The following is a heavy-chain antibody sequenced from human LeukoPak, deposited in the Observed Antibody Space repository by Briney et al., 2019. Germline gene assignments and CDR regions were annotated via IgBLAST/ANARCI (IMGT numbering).Heavy chain of an antibody. J-gene: IGHJ6*02. V-gene: IGHV3-7*01. Sequence: PGGSLRLSCAASGFTFSSYWMSWVRQAPGKGLEWVANIKQDGSEKYYVDSVKGRFTISRDNAKNSLYLQMNRLRAEDTAVYYCARELDSYDFWSGYEYYYGMDVWGQGTTVTVS. CDR2: IKQDGSEK. CDR3: ARELDSYDFWSGYEYYYGMDV. D-gene: IGHD3-3*01. CDR1: GFTFSSYW.